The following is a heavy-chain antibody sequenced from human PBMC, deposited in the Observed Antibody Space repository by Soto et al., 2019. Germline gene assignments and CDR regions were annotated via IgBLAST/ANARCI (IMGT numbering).Heavy chain of an antibody. Sequence: QLQLQESGPGLVKPSETLSLTCTVSGGSISRSAYYWGWVRQPPGKGLEWIGSMSYSGSTYYNSSLKRRVTISIDTPKNQLSLRLTSVTAADTAVYYCSRRAPEGFDPWGQGTLVTVSS. CDR2: MSYSGST. J-gene: IGHJ5*02. V-gene: IGHV4-39*01. CDR3: SRRAPEGFDP. CDR1: GGSISRSAYY.